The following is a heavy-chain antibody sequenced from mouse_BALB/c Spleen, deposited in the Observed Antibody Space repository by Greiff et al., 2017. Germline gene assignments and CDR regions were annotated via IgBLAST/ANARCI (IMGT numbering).Heavy chain of an antibody. CDR3: AREDYDYDDPSY. V-gene: IGHV1-7*01. J-gene: IGHJ3*01. CDR1: GYTFTSYW. Sequence: VQLQQSGAELAKPGASVKMSCKASGYTFTSYWMHWVKQRPGQGLEWIGYINPSTGYTEYNQKFKDKATLTADKSSSTAYMQLSSLTSEDSAVYYCAREDYDYDDPSYWGQGTLVTVSA. CDR2: INPSTGYT. D-gene: IGHD2-4*01.